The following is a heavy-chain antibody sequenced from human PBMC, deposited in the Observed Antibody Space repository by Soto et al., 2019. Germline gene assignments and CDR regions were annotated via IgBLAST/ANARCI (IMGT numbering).Heavy chain of an antibody. V-gene: IGHV3-74*01. CDR2: INSDGRRT. D-gene: IGHD2-2*01. Sequence: PGGSLRLSCTASGFNFSRYWTHWVRQDPGRGLVWVSHINSDGRRTSYADSVKGRFTISRDNAKNTLYLQMNRLSAEDTAVYYCARDLSSCSSARCYSYYDGMDVWGQGTSVTVSS. CDR1: GFNFSRYW. J-gene: IGHJ6*02. CDR3: ARDLSSCSSARCYSYYDGMDV.